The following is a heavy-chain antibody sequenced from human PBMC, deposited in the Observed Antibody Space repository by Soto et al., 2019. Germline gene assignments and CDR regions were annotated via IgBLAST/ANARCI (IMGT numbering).Heavy chain of an antibody. CDR3: AREHYYGSGSYYF. D-gene: IGHD3-10*01. J-gene: IGHJ4*02. Sequence: PSETLSLTCTVSGGSISSGDYYWSWIRQPPGKGLEWIGYIYYSGSTYYNPSLKSRVTISVDTSKNQFSLKLSSVTAADTAVYYCAREHYYGSGSYYFWGQGTLVTAPQ. CDR1: GGSISSGDYY. CDR2: IYYSGST. V-gene: IGHV4-30-4*01.